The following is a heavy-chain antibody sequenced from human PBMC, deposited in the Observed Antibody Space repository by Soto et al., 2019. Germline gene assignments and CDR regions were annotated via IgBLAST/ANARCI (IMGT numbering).Heavy chain of an antibody. J-gene: IGHJ4*02. CDR2: INPSGGST. D-gene: IGHD6-13*01. V-gene: IGHV1-46*01. CDR3: ARSAFQLVRIHFDY. CDR1: GYTFTSYY. Sequence: SVKVSCRPSGYTFTSYYMHWVRQAPGQGLEWMGIINPSGGSTSYAQKFQGRVTMTRDTSTSTVYIELSSLRSEDTDVYYCARSAFQLVRIHFDYWGQGTLVTVYS.